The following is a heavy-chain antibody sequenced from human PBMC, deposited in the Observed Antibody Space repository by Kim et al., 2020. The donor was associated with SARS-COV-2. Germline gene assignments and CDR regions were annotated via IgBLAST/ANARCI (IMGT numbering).Heavy chain of an antibody. CDR3: ARREMATIRAFDY. CDR1: GGSFSGYY. D-gene: IGHD5-12*01. J-gene: IGHJ4*02. Sequence: SETLSLTCAVYGGSFSGYYWSWIRQPPGKGLEWIGEINHSGSTNYNPSLKSRVTISVDTSKNQFSLKLSSVTAADTAVYYCARREMATIRAFDYWGQGTLVTVSS. V-gene: IGHV4-34*01. CDR2: INHSGST.